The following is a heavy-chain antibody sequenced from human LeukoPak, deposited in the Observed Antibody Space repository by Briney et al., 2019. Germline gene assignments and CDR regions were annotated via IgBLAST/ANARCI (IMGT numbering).Heavy chain of an antibody. CDR1: GFTFSDYA. V-gene: IGHV3-23*01. D-gene: IGHD7-27*01. CDR2: VNGRVSTT. Sequence: GGSLRLSCAASGFASGFTFSDYAVRWVRQAPGKGPEWIASVNGRVSTTYYADSVRGRFTISRENSKNTVYLQMISLGADDTAVYFCAKAPATGEGYYFYYMDVWGKGTTVTVSS. J-gene: IGHJ6*03. CDR3: AKAPATGEGYYFYYMDV.